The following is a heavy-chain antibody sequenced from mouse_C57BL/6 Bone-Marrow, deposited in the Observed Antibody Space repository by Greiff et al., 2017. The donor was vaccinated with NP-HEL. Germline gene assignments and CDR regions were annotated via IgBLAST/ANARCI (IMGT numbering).Heavy chain of an antibody. CDR2: INPNNGGT. D-gene: IGHD1-1*01. V-gene: IGHV1-18*01. CDR3: ARGGSYYYGSPAWFAY. J-gene: IGHJ3*01. CDR1: GYTFTDYN. Sequence: EVKLQQSGPELVKPGASVKIPCKASGYTFTDYNMDWVKQSHGKSLEWIGDINPNNGGTIYNQKFKGKATLTVDKSSSTAYMELRSLTSEDTAVYYCARGGSYYYGSPAWFAYWGQGTLVTVSA.